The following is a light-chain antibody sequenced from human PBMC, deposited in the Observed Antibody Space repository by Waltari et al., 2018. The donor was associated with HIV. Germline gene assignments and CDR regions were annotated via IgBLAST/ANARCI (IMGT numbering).Light chain of an antibody. J-gene: IGLJ1*01. Sequence: QPVLTQAPSASASLGASVTLTCTLSSGYDNSDVDWYQQRPGRGPRFVIRVGTDGILKSKADDVPDRFSGSGSGLNRFLTINDLQPQDESDFYYGSAHGTGDHFVYVFGTGTNVIVL. CDR1: SGYDNSD. V-gene: IGLV9-49*01. CDR2: VGTDGILK. CDR3: GSAHGTGDHFVYV.